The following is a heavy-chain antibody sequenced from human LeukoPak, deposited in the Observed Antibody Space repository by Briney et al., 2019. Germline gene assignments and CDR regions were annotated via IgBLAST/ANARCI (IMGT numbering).Heavy chain of an antibody. CDR3: ARGRLWTDY. D-gene: IGHD5-18*01. Sequence: VASVKVSCKASGGTFSSYAISWVRQATGQGLEWMGWMNPNSGNTGYAQKFQGRVTMTRNTSISTAYMELSSLRSEDTAVYYCARGRLWTDYWGQGTLVTVSS. J-gene: IGHJ4*02. CDR2: MNPNSGNT. CDR1: GGTFSSYA. V-gene: IGHV1-8*02.